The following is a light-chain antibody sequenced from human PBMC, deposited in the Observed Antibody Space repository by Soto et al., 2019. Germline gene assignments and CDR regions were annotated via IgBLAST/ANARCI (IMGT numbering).Light chain of an antibody. Sequence: NLLPYAPATLSSSPGERATLSCRDRKSVSSYLAWYTQKPGQAPRRLIIDASTWTTGVHVRFSSSGSGTDFTYYVRRREPEDFAVYYCQQRSNWLTFGGGTKVDIK. J-gene: IGKJ4*01. CDR2: DAS. V-gene: IGKV3-11*01. CDR3: QQRSNWLT. CDR1: KSVSSY.